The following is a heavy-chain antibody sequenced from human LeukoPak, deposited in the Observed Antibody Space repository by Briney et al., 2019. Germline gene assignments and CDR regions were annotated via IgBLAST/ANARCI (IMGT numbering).Heavy chain of an antibody. CDR3: ARDRGLLYGSSGCLDS. V-gene: IGHV1-46*01. J-gene: IGHJ4*02. CDR1: GYTFTSYY. Sequence: ASVKVSCTASGYTFTSYYMHWVRQAPGQGLEWMGLNNPSSGTTSYAQKFQGRVTMTRDTSTSTVYMELSSLTSEDTAVYYCARDRGLLYGSSGCLDSWGQGTLVTVSS. D-gene: IGHD6-19*01. CDR2: NNPSSGTT.